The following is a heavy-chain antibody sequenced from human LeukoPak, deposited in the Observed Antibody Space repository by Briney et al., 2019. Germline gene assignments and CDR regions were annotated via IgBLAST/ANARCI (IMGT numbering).Heavy chain of an antibody. CDR1: GGSFSGYY. CDR3: ARASSSGYYYYFFDY. CDR2: INHSGST. J-gene: IGHJ4*02. D-gene: IGHD3-22*01. Sequence: PSETLSLTCAVYGGSFSGYYWSWIRQPPGKGLEWIGEINHSGSTNYNPSLKSRVTISVDTSKNQFSLKLSSVTAADTAVYYCARASSSGYYYYFFDYWGQGTLVTVSS. V-gene: IGHV4-34*01.